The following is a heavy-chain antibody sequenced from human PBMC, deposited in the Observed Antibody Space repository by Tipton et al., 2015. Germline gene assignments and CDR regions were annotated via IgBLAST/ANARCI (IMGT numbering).Heavy chain of an antibody. J-gene: IGHJ5*02. Sequence: TLSLTCTVSGESIISTGHYWAWVRHPPGKGLEWIAEIYRSGNINYNPSLETRVTMSVDISKNQFSLNLTSVTAADTAVYYCARRSGWSGGRWFDPWGQGTLVTVSS. CDR3: ARRSGWSGGRWFDP. D-gene: IGHD6-19*01. CDR1: GESIISTGHY. V-gene: IGHV4-39*07. CDR2: IYRSGNI.